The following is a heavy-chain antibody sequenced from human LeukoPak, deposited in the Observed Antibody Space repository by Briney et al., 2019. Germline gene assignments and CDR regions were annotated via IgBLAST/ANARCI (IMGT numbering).Heavy chain of an antibody. V-gene: IGHV4-31*03. Sequence: SETLSLTCTVSGGSISSGDFYWSWVRQHPEKGLEWIGYIYYSGTAYYNPSLKSRVTMSVDTSKNQFSLKLDSVTAADTAVYYCARFSNAHGVKFDYWGQGTLVTVSS. CDR1: GGSISSGDFY. D-gene: IGHD2-8*01. J-gene: IGHJ4*02. CDR2: IYYSGTA. CDR3: ARFSNAHGVKFDY.